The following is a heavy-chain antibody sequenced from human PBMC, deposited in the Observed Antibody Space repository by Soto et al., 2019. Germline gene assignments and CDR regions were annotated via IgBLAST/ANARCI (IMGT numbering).Heavy chain of an antibody. CDR2: INPSGGST. CDR3: AKDQGNCSGGSCYLQGPDH. CDR1: GYTFTSYY. Sequence: ASVKVSCKASGYTFTSYYMHWVRQAPGQGLEWMGIINPSGGSTSYAQKFQGRVTMTRDTSTSTVYMELSSLRAEDTAVYYCAKDQGNCSGGSCYLQGPDHWGQGTQVTVSS. D-gene: IGHD2-15*01. J-gene: IGHJ4*02. V-gene: IGHV1-46*01.